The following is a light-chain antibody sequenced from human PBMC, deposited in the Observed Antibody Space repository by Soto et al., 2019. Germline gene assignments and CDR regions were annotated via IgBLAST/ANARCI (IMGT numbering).Light chain of an antibody. Sequence: QYALTQPASVSGSPGQSITISCTGTSSDVGSYNLVSWYQQHPGKAPKLMIYEVSKRPSGVSNRFSGSKSGNTASLTISGLQAEDEADYYCCSYAGSSTSLVFGTGTKVTVL. CDR1: SSDVGSYNL. V-gene: IGLV2-23*02. CDR2: EVS. CDR3: CSYAGSSTSLV. J-gene: IGLJ1*01.